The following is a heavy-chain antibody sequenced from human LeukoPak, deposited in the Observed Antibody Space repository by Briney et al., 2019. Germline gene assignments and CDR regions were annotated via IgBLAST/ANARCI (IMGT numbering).Heavy chain of an antibody. D-gene: IGHD4-17*01. CDR1: GFTFSSYA. V-gene: IGHV3-30*04. CDR3: ARMTTVTFLFDY. Sequence: GGSLRLSCAASGFTFSSYAMHWVRQAPGKGLEWVAVISYDGSNKYYADSVKGRFTISRDNSKSTLYLQMNSLRAEDTAVYYCARMTTVTFLFDYWGQGTLVTVSS. J-gene: IGHJ4*02. CDR2: ISYDGSNK.